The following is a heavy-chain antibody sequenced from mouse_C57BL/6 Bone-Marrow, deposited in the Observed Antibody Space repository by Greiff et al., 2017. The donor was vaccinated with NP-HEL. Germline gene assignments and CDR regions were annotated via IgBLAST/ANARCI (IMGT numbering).Heavy chain of an antibody. CDR3: TRDEGYGYPWFAY. CDR2: ISSGGDYI. Sequence: EVKVEESGEGLVKPGGSLKLSCAASGFTFSSYAMSWVRQTPEKRLEWVAYISSGGDYIYYADTVKGRFTISRDNARNTLYLQMSSLKSEDTAMYYCTRDEGYGYPWFAYWGQGTLVTVSA. D-gene: IGHD2-2*01. V-gene: IGHV5-9-1*02. J-gene: IGHJ3*01. CDR1: GFTFSSYA.